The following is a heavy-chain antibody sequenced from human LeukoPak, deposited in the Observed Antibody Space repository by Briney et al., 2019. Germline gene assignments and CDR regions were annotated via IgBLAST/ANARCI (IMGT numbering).Heavy chain of an antibody. J-gene: IGHJ4*02. D-gene: IGHD6-13*01. CDR3: ARDTSSWYTDF. Sequence: GGSLRLSCAASGFTFNIYAMSWVRQAPGKGLEWVANINEDGSEKYYVDSVKGRFTISRDNAKNSLYLQMNSLRAEDTAVYYCARDTSSWYTDFWGQGTLVTVSS. CDR1: GFTFNIYA. V-gene: IGHV3-7*04. CDR2: INEDGSEK.